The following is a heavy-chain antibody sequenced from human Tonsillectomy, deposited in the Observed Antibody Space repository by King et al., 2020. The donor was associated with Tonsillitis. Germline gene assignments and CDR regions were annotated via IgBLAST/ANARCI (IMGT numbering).Heavy chain of an antibody. Sequence: VQLVESGGGLVQPGRSLRLSCVVSGFTFDEYAMHWVRQVPGKGLEWVSGISWNSDTIGYADSVKGRFTISRDNAKNYLYLQMDRLRGDDTALYFCAKEMPPDTTSWLNYWGQGTLVTVSS. D-gene: IGHD2-2*01. CDR3: AKEMPPDTTSWLNY. J-gene: IGHJ4*02. CDR2: ISWNSDTI. CDR1: GFTFDEYA. V-gene: IGHV3-9*01.